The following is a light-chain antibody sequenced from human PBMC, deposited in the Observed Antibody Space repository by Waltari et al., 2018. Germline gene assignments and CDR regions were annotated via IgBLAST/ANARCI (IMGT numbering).Light chain of an antibody. CDR1: ESVTTSS. CDR2: GAS. V-gene: IGKV3-20*01. CDR3: QQYGSSTWT. Sequence: EIVLTQSPGTLSLSPGERATRYGRARESVTTSSLAGYQQKPGQAPRLLIYGASSRATDIPDRFGGSGSGRDFTLTISRLEPEDFAVYYCQQYGSSTWTFGQGTKVEVK. J-gene: IGKJ1*01.